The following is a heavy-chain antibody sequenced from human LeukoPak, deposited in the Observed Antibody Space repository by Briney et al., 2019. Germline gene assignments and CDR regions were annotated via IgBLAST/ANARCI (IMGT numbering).Heavy chain of an antibody. D-gene: IGHD6-19*01. V-gene: IGHV3-23*01. Sequence: PGGSLRLSCAASGFTFSSFEMSWVGQARGKGLGGVSAISGSGGRDYYEDSVKGRFTISRDNSRNSLSLQMNSLRAEDTALYYCAKTGYSSGWYRIWDYWGQGTLVTVSS. CDR2: ISGSGGRD. J-gene: IGHJ4*02. CDR3: AKTGYSSGWYRIWDY. CDR1: GFTFSSFE.